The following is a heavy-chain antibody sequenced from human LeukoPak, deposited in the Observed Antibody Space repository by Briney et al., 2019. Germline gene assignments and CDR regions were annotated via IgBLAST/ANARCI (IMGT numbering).Heavy chain of an antibody. CDR2: ISYDGSNK. D-gene: IGHD4-17*01. Sequence: PGGSLRLSCAASGFTFSSYAMHWVRQAPGKGLEWVAVISYDGSNKYYADSVKGRFTISRDNSKNTLYLQMNSLRAEDTAVYYCARAPTVSQGDYWGQGTLVTVSS. CDR3: ARAPTVSQGDY. CDR1: GFTFSSYA. V-gene: IGHV3-30-3*01. J-gene: IGHJ4*02.